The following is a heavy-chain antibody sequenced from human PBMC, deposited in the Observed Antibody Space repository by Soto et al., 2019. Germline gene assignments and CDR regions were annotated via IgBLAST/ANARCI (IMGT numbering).Heavy chain of an antibody. CDR2: ISSSSSYI. J-gene: IGHJ5*02. CDR1: GFSFSSYA. CDR3: ARVSSSWYNWFDP. V-gene: IGHV3-21*01. D-gene: IGHD6-13*01. Sequence: GGSLRLSCQTSGFSFSSYAMHWVRQAPGKGLEWVSDISSSSSYIYYGDSVKGRFTISRDNAKNSLYLQMNSLRAEDTAVYYCARVSSSWYNWFDPWGQGTLVTVSS.